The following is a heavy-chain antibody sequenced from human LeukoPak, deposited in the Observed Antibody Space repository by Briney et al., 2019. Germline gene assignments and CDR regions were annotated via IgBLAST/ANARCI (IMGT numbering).Heavy chain of an antibody. V-gene: IGHV3-30*02. CDR3: AKDGSGIGALPFDY. J-gene: IGHJ4*02. CDR2: IRYDGNNK. D-gene: IGHD3-10*01. CDR1: GFTFSNYG. Sequence: GGSLRLSCGASGFTFSNYGMLWVRQAPGKGLEWVAFIRYDGNNKLYADSMKGRFTISRDNSKNTLYLQMNSLRAEDTAVYYCAKDGSGIGALPFDYWGQGTLVTVSS.